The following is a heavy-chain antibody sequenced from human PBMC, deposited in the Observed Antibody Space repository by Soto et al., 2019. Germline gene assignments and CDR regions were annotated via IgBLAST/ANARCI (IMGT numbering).Heavy chain of an antibody. D-gene: IGHD4-4*01. J-gene: IGHJ5*02. V-gene: IGHV4-39*01. CDR3: ARRSVRDYSNYGDWFDP. Sequence: SQTLPLTWTVSGGSISNSSYYWGWIRQPPGKGLEWIGSIYYSGSTYYNPSLKSRVTISVDTSKNQFSLKLSSVTAADTAVYYCARRSVRDYSNYGDWFDPWGQGTLVTVSS. CDR1: GGSISNSSYY. CDR2: IYYSGST.